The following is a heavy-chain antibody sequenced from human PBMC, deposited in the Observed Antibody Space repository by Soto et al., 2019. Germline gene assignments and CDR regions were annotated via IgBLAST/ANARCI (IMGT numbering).Heavy chain of an antibody. CDR2: IWYDGSNK. CDR1: GSTFSSYG. CDR3: ARDSGYYDSSGYGPFDY. J-gene: IGHJ4*02. V-gene: IGHV3-33*01. D-gene: IGHD3-22*01. Sequence: GGSLRLPCAASGSTFSSYGMHWVRQAPGKGLEWVAVIWYDGSNKYYADSVKGRFTISRDNSKNTLYLQMNSLRAEDTAVYYCARDSGYYDSSGYGPFDYWGQGTLVTVSS.